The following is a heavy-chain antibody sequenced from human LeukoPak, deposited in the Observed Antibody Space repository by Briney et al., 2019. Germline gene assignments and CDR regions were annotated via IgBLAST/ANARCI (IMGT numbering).Heavy chain of an antibody. V-gene: IGHV3-23*01. J-gene: IGHJ3*02. CDR3: AKDHHLYYYDSSGYYFTAFDI. CDR1: GFTFTTYA. D-gene: IGHD3-22*01. Sequence: PGGSLRLSCAASGFTFTTYAMSWVRQAPGKGLEWVSAISGISGITYYADSVKGRFTISRDISKNTLYLQMNSLRAEDTAIYYCAKDHHLYYYDSSGYYFTAFDIWGLGTMVTVSS. CDR2: ISGISGIT.